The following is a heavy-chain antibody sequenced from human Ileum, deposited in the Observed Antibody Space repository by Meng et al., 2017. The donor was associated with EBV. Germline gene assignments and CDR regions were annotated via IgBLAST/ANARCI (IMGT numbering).Heavy chain of an antibody. D-gene: IGHD5-12*01. Sequence: QVHLLESRPGLVNPSETLSLTRTVLSDTVSSGDSHWSWIRQPSGKGLEWIGYILSGSTNYDPSLTNRVTISVDTSKNHFSLKLTSVTAADTAVYYCAGGRAGYGGYKTWGQGTLVTVSS. V-gene: IGHV4-61*03. J-gene: IGHJ4*02. CDR2: ILSGST. CDR1: SDTVSSGDSH. CDR3: AGGRAGYGGYKT.